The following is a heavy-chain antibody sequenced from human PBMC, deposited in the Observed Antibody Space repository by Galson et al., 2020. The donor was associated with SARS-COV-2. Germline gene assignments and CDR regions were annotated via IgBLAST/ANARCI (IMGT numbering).Heavy chain of an antibody. CDR1: GGSMRDYH. V-gene: IGHV4-59*01. D-gene: IGHD2-15*01. J-gene: IGHJ4*02. Sequence: ASETLSLTCTVSGGSMRDYHWSWIRQSPGKGLEWIAYIYYSGGANYNPSLKSRATILVDASKNHFSLQLSPVTAADTAVYYCARAGRERCSGGSCYPKVDYWGQGILVTVSA. CDR2: IYYSGGA. CDR3: ARAGRERCSGGSCYPKVDY.